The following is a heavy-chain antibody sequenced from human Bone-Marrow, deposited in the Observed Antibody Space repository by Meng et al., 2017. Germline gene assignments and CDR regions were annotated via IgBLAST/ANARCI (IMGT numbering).Heavy chain of an antibody. J-gene: IGHJ4*02. CDR1: GFTFSSYG. CDR3: AREGERWLQYFDY. D-gene: IGHD5-24*01. CDR2: IWYDGSNK. V-gene: IGHV3-33*01. Sequence: GESLKISCAASGFTFSSYGMHWVRQAPGKGLEWVAVIWYDGSNKYYADSAKGRFTISRDNSKNTLYLQMNSLRAEDTAVYYCAREGERWLQYFDYWGQGTLVTVSS.